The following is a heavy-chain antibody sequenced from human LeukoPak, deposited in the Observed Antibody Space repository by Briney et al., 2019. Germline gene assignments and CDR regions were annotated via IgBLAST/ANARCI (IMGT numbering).Heavy chain of an antibody. J-gene: IGHJ4*02. V-gene: IGHV3-7*01. CDR1: GFTFSDYD. CDR3: ARVQWELRGVGSYFEY. CDR2: IKQDGSEK. D-gene: IGHD1-26*01. Sequence: PGGSLRLSCSASGFTFSDYDMNWIRQAPGKGLEWVANIKQDGSEKYYVDSVKGRFTMSRDNAKNSLYLQMSSLRAEDTAVYYCARVQWELRGVGSYFEYWGQGALVTVSS.